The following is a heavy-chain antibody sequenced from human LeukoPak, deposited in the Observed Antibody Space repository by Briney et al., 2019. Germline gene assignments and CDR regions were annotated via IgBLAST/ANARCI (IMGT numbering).Heavy chain of an antibody. Sequence: PSETLSLTCAVYGGSFSGYYWSWIRQPPGKGLEWIGEINHSGSTNYNPSLKSRVTISVDTSKNQFSLKLSSVTAADTAVYYCARPKDYYDSSGYPSAFDIWGQGTMVTVSS. J-gene: IGHJ3*02. CDR3: ARPKDYYDSSGYPSAFDI. CDR2: INHSGST. V-gene: IGHV4-34*01. CDR1: GGSFSGYY. D-gene: IGHD3-22*01.